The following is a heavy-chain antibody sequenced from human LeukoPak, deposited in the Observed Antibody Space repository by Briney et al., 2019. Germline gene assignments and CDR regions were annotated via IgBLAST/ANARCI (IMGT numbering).Heavy chain of an antibody. CDR2: IGTAGDT. CDR1: GFTFSSYD. D-gene: IGHD3-9*01. CDR3: ARSIDWLLYFDY. J-gene: IGHJ4*02. Sequence: HPGGSLRLSCAASGFTFSSYDMHWVRQATGKGLEWVSAIGTAGDTYYPGSVKGRFTISRDNSKNTLYLQMNSLRAEDTAVYYCARSIDWLLYFDYWGQGTLVTVSS. V-gene: IGHV3-13*01.